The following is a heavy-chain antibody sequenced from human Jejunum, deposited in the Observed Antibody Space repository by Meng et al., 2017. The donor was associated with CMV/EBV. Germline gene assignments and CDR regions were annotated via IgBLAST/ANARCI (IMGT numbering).Heavy chain of an antibody. CDR2: IYHSGRT. J-gene: IGHJ4*02. V-gene: IGHV4-4*02. CDR3: TTLYGDSIS. Sequence: QVRLQEPGPGLVKPSATLSLTCDVSGGSIRNDHWWSWVRQAPGKGLEWIGEIYHSGRTNYNPSVKSRVSMSVDKSQNHFSLRLSSVTAADTAVYYCTTLYGDSISWGQGTLVTVSS. D-gene: IGHD4-17*01. CDR1: GGSIRNDHW.